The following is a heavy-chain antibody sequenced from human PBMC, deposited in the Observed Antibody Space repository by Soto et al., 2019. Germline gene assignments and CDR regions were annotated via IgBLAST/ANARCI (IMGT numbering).Heavy chain of an antibody. CDR3: AKEWCSSFSCSVEGYFDF. Sequence: QVQLVQSGAEVKKPGSSVKVSCKASGGSFSNYLISWVRQAPGQGLEWMGGIIPVFGNAQYAQKFQGRVSITADESTTTAYMALSGLASEHTALYYCAKEWCSSFSCSVEGYFDFWCQGTLVTVSS. CDR2: IIPVFGNA. J-gene: IGHJ4*02. CDR1: GGSFSNYL. V-gene: IGHV1-69*01. D-gene: IGHD2-2*01.